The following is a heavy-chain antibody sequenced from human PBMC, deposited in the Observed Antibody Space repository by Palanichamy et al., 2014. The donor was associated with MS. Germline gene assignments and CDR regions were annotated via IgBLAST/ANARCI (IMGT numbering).Heavy chain of an antibody. Sequence: EVQLLESGGGLVRPGGSLRLSCAASGFTFSSYAMTWVRQAPGKGLEWVSGISGSGGSTYYADSVKGRFTISRDNSKNTLYLQMNSLRAEDTAVYYCAKDTGTSGFYCFDYWGQGTLVTVSS. V-gene: IGHV3-23*01. J-gene: IGHJ4*02. CDR3: AKDTGTSGFYCFDY. CDR2: ISGSGGST. CDR1: GFTFSSYA. D-gene: IGHD4-17*01.